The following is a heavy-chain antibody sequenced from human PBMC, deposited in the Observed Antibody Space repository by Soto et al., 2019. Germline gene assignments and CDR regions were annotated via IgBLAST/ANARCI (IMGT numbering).Heavy chain of an antibody. D-gene: IGHD6-25*01. J-gene: IGHJ6*02. CDR3: ARAAEPGDYYGMDV. V-gene: IGHV4-38-2*01. CDR1: GYSISSGYY. CDR2: IYHSGST. Sequence: SETLSLTCAVSGYSISSGYYWGWIRQPPGKGLEWIGSIYHSGSTNYFPSLKSRVTISLDTSKNQFSLKLSSVTAADTAVYYCARAAEPGDYYGMDVWGQGTTVTVSS.